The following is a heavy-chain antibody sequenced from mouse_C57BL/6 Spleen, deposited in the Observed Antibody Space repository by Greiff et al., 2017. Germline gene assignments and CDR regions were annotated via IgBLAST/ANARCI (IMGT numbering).Heavy chain of an antibody. CDR3: AREYPYAMDY. CDR1: GYSITSGYY. V-gene: IGHV3-6*01. J-gene: IGHJ4*01. CDR2: ISYDGSN. Sequence: VQLQQSGPGLVKPSQSLSLTCSVTGYSITSGYYWNWIRQFPGNKLEWMGYISYDGSNNYNPSLKNRISITRDTSKNQFFLKLNSVTTEDTATYYCAREYPYAMDYWGQGTSVTVSS. D-gene: IGHD5-1*01.